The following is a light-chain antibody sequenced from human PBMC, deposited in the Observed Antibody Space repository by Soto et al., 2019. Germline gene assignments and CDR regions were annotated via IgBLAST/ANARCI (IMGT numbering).Light chain of an antibody. V-gene: IGKV1-5*03. CDR1: QTISSW. CDR2: KAS. CDR3: QHYNSYSEA. Sequence: EIPWTHPPSPRSGSVGDRVTITCRASQTISSWLAWYQQKPGKAPKLLIYKASTLKSGVPSRFSGSGSGTEFTLTISSLQPDDFATYYCQHYNSYSEAFGQGTKVDI. J-gene: IGKJ1*01.